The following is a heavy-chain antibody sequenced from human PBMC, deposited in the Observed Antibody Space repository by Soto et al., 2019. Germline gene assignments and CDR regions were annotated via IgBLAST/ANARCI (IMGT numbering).Heavy chain of an antibody. V-gene: IGHV3-23*01. J-gene: IGHJ6*02. CDR1: GFTFSSYA. D-gene: IGHD6-13*01. Sequence: PGGSLRLSCAASGFTFSSYAMNWVRQAPGKGLEWVSTISGSGYSTYYADSVKGRFTISRDNSKNTLYLQMNSLRAEDTAVYYCAKDPAELLIAAAGTGYYYGMDVWGQGTTVTVSS. CDR2: ISGSGYST. CDR3: AKDPAELLIAAAGTGYYYGMDV.